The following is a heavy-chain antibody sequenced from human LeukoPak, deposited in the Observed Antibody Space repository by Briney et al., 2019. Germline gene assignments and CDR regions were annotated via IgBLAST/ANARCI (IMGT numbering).Heavy chain of an antibody. V-gene: IGHV3-74*01. CDR1: GFTFSNYW. CDR2: VSSDGSRT. CDR3: TRDRGDGYISFDN. Sequence: GGSLRLSCAASGFTFSNYWMHWVRQAPGKGLVWISRVSSDGSRTNYADSVKGRFTISRDNAKNTHYLQMSSLRAEDTAVYYCTRDRGDGYISFDNWGQGTLVTVSS. D-gene: IGHD5-24*01. J-gene: IGHJ4*02.